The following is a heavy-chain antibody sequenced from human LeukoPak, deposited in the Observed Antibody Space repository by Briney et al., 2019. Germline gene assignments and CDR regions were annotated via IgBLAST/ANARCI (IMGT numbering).Heavy chain of an antibody. CDR3: ARHDKGFDY. Sequence: PSETLSLTCTVSGGSISSYYWSWIRQSPGKGLEWVGHIYYSGSTSYNPSLKSRVTISVDTSKNQFSLKLSSVTAADTAVYYCARHDKGFDYWGQGTLVTVSA. V-gene: IGHV4-59*08. CDR1: GGSISSYY. J-gene: IGHJ4*02. CDR2: IYYSGST. D-gene: IGHD3-22*01.